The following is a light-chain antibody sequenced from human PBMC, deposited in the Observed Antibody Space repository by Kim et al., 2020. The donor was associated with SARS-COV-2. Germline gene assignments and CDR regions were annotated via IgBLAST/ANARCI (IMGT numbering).Light chain of an antibody. J-gene: IGLJ2*01. CDR2: YDS. CDR3: QVWDSGVV. CDR1: NIGSKS. Sequence: SYELTQPPSVSVAPGKTARITCGGNNIGSKSVHWYQQKPGQAPVLVIYYDSDRPSGIPERFSGSNSGNTATLTISRVEAGDEADYYCQVWDSGVVFGSWTQLTVL. V-gene: IGLV3-21*04.